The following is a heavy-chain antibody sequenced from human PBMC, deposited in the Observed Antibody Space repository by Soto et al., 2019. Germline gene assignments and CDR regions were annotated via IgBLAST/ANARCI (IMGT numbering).Heavy chain of an antibody. CDR1: GYSFTSYW. D-gene: IGHD3-22*01. CDR2: IYPGDSDT. J-gene: IGHJ4*02. Sequence: GESLKISCKGSGYSFTSYWIGWVRQMPGKGLEWMGIIYPGDSDTRYSPSFQGQVTISADKSISTAYLQWSSLKASDTAMYYCASSAADYYDSSGYHDYWGQGTLVTVSS. CDR3: ASSAADYYDSSGYHDY. V-gene: IGHV5-51*01.